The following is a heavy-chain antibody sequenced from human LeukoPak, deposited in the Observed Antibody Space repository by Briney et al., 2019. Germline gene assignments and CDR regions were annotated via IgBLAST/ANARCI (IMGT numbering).Heavy chain of an antibody. V-gene: IGHV4-61*01. CDR1: GGSVSSGSYY. J-gene: IGHJ4*02. CDR3: ARLRIAAAGTPIDY. CDR2: IYYSGST. D-gene: IGHD6-13*01. Sequence: PSETLSLTCTVSGGSVSSGSYYWSWIRQPPGKGLEWIGYIYYSGSTNYNPSLKSRVTISVDTSKNQFSLKLSSVTAADTAVYYCARLRIAAAGTPIDYWGQGTLVTVPS.